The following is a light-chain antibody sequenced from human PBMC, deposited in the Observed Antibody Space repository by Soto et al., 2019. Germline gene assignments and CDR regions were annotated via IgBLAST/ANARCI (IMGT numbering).Light chain of an antibody. J-gene: IGKJ3*01. CDR3: QQLNSYPIT. CDR1: QGLSSY. V-gene: IGKV1-9*01. Sequence: DIQLTQSPSFLSESVGDRVTITCRASQGLSSYLAWYQQKPGMAPKLLIYSTSTLQSGVPARFSGSASGTEFTLTISSLQPEDFATYYCQQLNSYPITFGPGTKVDI. CDR2: STS.